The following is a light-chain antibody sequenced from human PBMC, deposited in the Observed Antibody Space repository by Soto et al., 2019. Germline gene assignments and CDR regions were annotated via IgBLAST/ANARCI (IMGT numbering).Light chain of an antibody. CDR1: QSVSSSQ. V-gene: IGKV3-20*01. Sequence: EIVLTQSPGTLSLSPGEGATLSCRAGQSVSSSQLAWYQQKPGQPPRLLVYGASSRATGIPDRFSGSGSGSDFTLAISRLEPEDFAVYYCQNYGGAPLTFGPGTRLDIK. CDR2: GAS. J-gene: IGKJ5*01. CDR3: QNYGGAPLT.